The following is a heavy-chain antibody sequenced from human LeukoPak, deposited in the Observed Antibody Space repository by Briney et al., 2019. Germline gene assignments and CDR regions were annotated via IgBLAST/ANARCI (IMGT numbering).Heavy chain of an antibody. CDR1: GYTFTGYY. J-gene: IGHJ4*02. CDR3: ARDGDCSSTSCYTFDY. V-gene: IGHV1-2*04. Sequence: ASVKVSRKASGYTFTGYYMHWVRQAPGQGLEWMGWINPNSGGTNYAQKFQGWVTMTRDTSISTAYMELSRLRSDDTAVYYCARDGDCSSTSCYTFDYWGQGTLVTVSS. D-gene: IGHD2-2*02. CDR2: INPNSGGT.